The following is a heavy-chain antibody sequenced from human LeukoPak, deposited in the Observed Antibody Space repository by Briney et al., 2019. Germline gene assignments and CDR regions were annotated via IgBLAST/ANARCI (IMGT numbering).Heavy chain of an antibody. D-gene: IGHD3/OR15-3a*01. CDR1: GLIFSTHA. V-gene: IGHV3-23*01. J-gene: IGHJ3*02. CDR2: ISDIGDST. Sequence: PGGSLRLSCVASGLIFSTHAMGWVRQAPGKGLEWVSSISDIGDSTYYADSVKGRFTMSRDNSKNTLYLQMNSLRAEDTAVYYCARGGTSRPEHAFDIWGQGTMVTVSS. CDR3: ARGGTSRPEHAFDI.